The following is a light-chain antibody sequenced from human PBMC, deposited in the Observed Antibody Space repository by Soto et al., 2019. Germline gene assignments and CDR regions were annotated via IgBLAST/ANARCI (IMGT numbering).Light chain of an antibody. Sequence: QSVLTQPPSASGTPGQRVIISCSGSNSNIGTYTVNWYQQLPGTAPKLLIYTDYQRPSGVPDRFSDSRSGTSASLAISGLQSEDEADYYCASWDDSLSGGVFGGGTKLTVL. CDR3: ASWDDSLSGGV. J-gene: IGLJ3*02. V-gene: IGLV1-44*01. CDR1: NSNIGTYT. CDR2: TDY.